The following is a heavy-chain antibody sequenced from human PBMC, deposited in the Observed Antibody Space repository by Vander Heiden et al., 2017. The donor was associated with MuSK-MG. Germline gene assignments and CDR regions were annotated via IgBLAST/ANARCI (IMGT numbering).Heavy chain of an antibody. J-gene: IGHJ6*03. V-gene: IGHV3-53*02. Sequence: EVQLVETGGGLIQPGGSLRLSCAASGFTVSSNYMSWVRQAPGKGLEWVSVIYSGGSTYYADSVKGRFTISRDNSKNTRYLQMNSRRAEDTAVYYCARVDNGQGSLIYYYYYYMDVWGKGTTVTVSS. CDR1: GFTVSSNY. CDR2: IYSGGST. D-gene: IGHD2-2*03. CDR3: ARVDNGQGSLIYYYYYYMDV.